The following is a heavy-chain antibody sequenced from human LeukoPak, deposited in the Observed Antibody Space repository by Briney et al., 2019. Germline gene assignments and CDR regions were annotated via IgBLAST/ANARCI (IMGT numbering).Heavy chain of an antibody. D-gene: IGHD4-17*01. CDR2: MNPNSGNT. CDR1: GYTFTRYD. V-gene: IGHV1-8*03. CDR3: ALDYGDSWFDY. Sequence: ASVKVSCKASGYTFTRYDINWVRQATGQGLEWMGWMNPNSGNTGYAQKFQGRVTITRNTSISTAYMQLSSLRSEDTAVYYCALDYGDSWFDYWGQGTLVTVSS. J-gene: IGHJ4*02.